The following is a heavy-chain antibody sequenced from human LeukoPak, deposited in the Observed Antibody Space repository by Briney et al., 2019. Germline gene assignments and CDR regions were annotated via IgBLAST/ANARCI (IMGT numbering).Heavy chain of an antibody. CDR2: IYYSGST. D-gene: IGHD1-26*01. Sequence: PSETLSLTCTVSGGSISSYYWSWIRQPPGKGLEWIGYIYYSGSTNYNPSLKSRVTISVDTSKNQFSLKLSSVTAADTAVYYCARAAFQYSLSGSYFWFFDYWGQGTLVTVSS. J-gene: IGHJ4*02. CDR3: ARAAFQYSLSGSYFWFFDY. V-gene: IGHV4-59*01. CDR1: GGSISSYY.